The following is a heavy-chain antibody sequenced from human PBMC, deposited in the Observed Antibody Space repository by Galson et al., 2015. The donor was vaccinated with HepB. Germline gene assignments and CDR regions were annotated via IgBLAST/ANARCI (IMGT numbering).Heavy chain of an antibody. D-gene: IGHD4-11*01. CDR1: GGSFSGYY. Sequence: SETLSLTCAVYGGSFSGYYWSWIRQPPGKGLEWIGEINHSGSTNYNPSLKSRVTISVDTSKNQFSLKLSSVTAADTAVYYCARDSLPAYSNLDYWGQGTLVTVSS. J-gene: IGHJ4*02. CDR3: ARDSLPAYSNLDY. V-gene: IGHV4-34*01. CDR2: INHSGST.